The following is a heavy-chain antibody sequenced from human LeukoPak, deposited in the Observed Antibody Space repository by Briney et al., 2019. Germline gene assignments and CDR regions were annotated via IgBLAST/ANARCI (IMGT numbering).Heavy chain of an antibody. D-gene: IGHD3-16*02. J-gene: IGHJ3*02. CDR1: GASISSYY. V-gene: IGHV4-59*01. CDR2: IYYTGST. CDR3: ARVRRYHARSDVFDI. Sequence: SETLSLTCTVSGASISSYYWSWFRQPPGKGLEWIAYIYYTGSTNYNPSLKSRVTISVDTSKNQFSLKLSSVTAADTAVYFCARVRRYHARSDVFDIWGQGTMVTVSS.